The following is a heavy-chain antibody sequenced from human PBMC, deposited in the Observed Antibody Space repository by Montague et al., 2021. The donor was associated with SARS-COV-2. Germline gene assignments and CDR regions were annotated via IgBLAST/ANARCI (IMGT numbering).Heavy chain of an antibody. Sequence: SETLSLTCSVSGGSLSTYYWSWIRQPPGKGLKWIGYIDDSGTTRXXPSXRSRATISLDLSKNQFSLELNSVTAADTAVYYCARNAYNHYGLDVWGQGTTVTVSS. CDR2: IDDSGTT. CDR1: GGSLSTYY. J-gene: IGHJ6*02. CDR3: ARNAYNHYGLDV. V-gene: IGHV4-59*08.